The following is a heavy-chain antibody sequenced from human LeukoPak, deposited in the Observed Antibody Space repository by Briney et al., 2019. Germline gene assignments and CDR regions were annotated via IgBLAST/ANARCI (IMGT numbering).Heavy chain of an antibody. J-gene: IGHJ4*02. Sequence: ASVKVSCKAFGYTFTGNYMHWVRQAPGQGPEWMGVISPSGGSTTYAQKFQGRVTLTRDMSTSTDYLELSSLRSEDTAVYYCARDSSGWSFDYWGQGTLVTVSS. CDR3: ARDSSGWSFDY. CDR2: ISPSGGST. D-gene: IGHD6-19*01. V-gene: IGHV1-46*01. CDR1: GYTFTGNY.